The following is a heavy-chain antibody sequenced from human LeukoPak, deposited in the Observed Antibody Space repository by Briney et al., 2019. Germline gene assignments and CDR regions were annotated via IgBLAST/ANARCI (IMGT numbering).Heavy chain of an antibody. CDR2: INTNTGNP. CDR1: GYTFISYA. CDR3: DV. J-gene: IGHJ6*03. Sequence: ASVKVSCKASGYTFISYAMNWVRQAPGQGLEWMGWINTNTGNPTYAQGFTGRFVFSLDTSVSTAYYCARDQSSRWSNYYYMDVRGKGTTVTVSS. V-gene: IGHV7-4-1*01. D-gene: IGHD6-13*01.